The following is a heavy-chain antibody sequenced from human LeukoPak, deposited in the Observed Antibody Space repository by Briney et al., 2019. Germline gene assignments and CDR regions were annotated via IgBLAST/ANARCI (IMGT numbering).Heavy chain of an antibody. CDR1: GDPVSTTIYY. J-gene: IGHJ3*02. V-gene: IGHV4-39*07. Sequence: SETLSLTCTVSGDPVSTTIYYWGWIRQPPGRGLECIGSIYYGGSTYYNPSLKSRATILVGTSRNQFSLKLSSVTAADTAVYYCARIYPIIGYCSSTSCPASFDIWGQGTMVTVSS. CDR2: IYYGGST. D-gene: IGHD2-2*01. CDR3: ARIYPIIGYCSSTSCPASFDI.